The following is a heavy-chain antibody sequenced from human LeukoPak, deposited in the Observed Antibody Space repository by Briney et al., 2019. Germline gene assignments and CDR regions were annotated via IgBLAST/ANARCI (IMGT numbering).Heavy chain of an antibody. Sequence: NPSETLSLTCNVSGGSINNYYWSWIRQPPGKGLEWLGYVYYSGNTNYNPSLKSRLTISVDTSKNQFSLKLSSVTAADTAVYYCARGMTTGPDPWGQGTLVTVSS. CDR3: ARGMTTGPDP. CDR2: VYYSGNT. CDR1: GGSINNYY. J-gene: IGHJ5*02. V-gene: IGHV4-59*08. D-gene: IGHD4-17*01.